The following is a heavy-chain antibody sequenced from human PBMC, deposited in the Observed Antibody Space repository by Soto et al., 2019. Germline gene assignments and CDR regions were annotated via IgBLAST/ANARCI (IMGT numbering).Heavy chain of an antibody. V-gene: IGHV3-30*18. CDR1: GFTFSSYG. D-gene: IGHD3-10*01. CDR3: AKEATMVRGVIFWFDP. J-gene: IGHJ5*02. Sequence: GGSLRLSCAASGFTFSSYGMHWVRPAPGKGLEWGAVISYDGSNKYYADSVKGRFTISRDNSKNTLYLQMNSLRAEDTAVYYCAKEATMVRGVIFWFDPWGQGTLVTVSS. CDR2: ISYDGSNK.